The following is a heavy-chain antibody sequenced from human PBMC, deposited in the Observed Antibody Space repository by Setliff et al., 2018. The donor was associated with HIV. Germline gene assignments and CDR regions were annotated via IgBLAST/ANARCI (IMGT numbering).Heavy chain of an antibody. Sequence: ASVKVSCKASGYSFTDYYIHWVRQAPGQGLEWMGWINPKSDGTNYAQKFQGWITMTRDTSISTAYMELSRLRSDDTAVYYCARGEPTILIEPAAFFDHWGQGTLVTAPQ. J-gene: IGHJ4*02. V-gene: IGHV1-2*04. CDR2: INPKSDGT. CDR3: ARGEPTILIEPAAFFDH. CDR1: GYSFTDYY. D-gene: IGHD2-2*01.